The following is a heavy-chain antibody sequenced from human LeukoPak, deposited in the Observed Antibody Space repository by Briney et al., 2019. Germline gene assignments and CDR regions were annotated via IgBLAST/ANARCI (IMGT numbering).Heavy chain of an antibody. Sequence: PSETLSLTCTVSGGSISSSSYYWGWIRQPPGKGLEWIGSIYYSGSTYYNPSLKSRVTISVDTSKNQFSLKLSSVTAADTAVYYCASSGIAAVDYWGQGTLVTVSS. CDR3: ASSGIAAVDY. D-gene: IGHD6-13*01. J-gene: IGHJ4*02. V-gene: IGHV4-39*01. CDR1: GGSISSSSYY. CDR2: IYYSGST.